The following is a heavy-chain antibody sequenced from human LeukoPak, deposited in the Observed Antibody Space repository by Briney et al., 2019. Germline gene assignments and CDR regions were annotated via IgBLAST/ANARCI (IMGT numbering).Heavy chain of an antibody. Sequence: SETLSLTCAVSGYSISSGYYWGWIRPPPGKGLGWIGIIYHSGSTYYNPSLKSRVTISVDTSKNQFSLKLSSVTAADTAVYYCARSPWIQLWLGAFDIWGQGTMVTVSS. V-gene: IGHV4-38-2*01. J-gene: IGHJ3*02. CDR3: ARSPWIQLWLGAFDI. CDR1: GYSISSGYY. D-gene: IGHD5-18*01. CDR2: IYHSGST.